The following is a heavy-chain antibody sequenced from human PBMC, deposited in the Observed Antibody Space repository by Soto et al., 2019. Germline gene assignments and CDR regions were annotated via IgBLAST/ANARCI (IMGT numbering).Heavy chain of an antibody. V-gene: IGHV4-34*01. J-gene: IGHJ5*02. Sequence: QVQLQQWGAGLLKPSETLSLTCAVYGGSFSGYYWSWIRQPPGKGLEWMGESTHSGSTNYNPSLTSRVTISVDTSKNQFSLKLCSVTAADTAVYYCASGYCSSTSCYRSWFDPWGQGTLVTVSS. D-gene: IGHD2-2*01. CDR3: ASGYCSSTSCYRSWFDP. CDR2: STHSGST. CDR1: GGSFSGYY.